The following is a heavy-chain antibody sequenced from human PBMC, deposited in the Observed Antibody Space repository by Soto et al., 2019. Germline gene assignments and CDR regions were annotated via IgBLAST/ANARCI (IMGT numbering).Heavy chain of an antibody. CDR3: ARDLGWLQPLGAFDI. J-gene: IGHJ3*02. V-gene: IGHV4-61*01. CDR1: GGSVSSGSYY. D-gene: IGHD5-12*01. Sequence: QVQLQESGPGLVKPSETLSLTCTVSGGSVSSGSYYWSWIRQPPGKGLEWIGYIYYSGSTNYNPSLKSRVTISVDTSKNQCSLKLSSVTAADTAVYYCARDLGWLQPLGAFDIWGQGTMVTVSS. CDR2: IYYSGST.